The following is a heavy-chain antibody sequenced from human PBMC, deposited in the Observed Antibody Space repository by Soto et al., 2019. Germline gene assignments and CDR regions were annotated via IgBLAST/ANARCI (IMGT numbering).Heavy chain of an antibody. CDR2: INHSGST. CDR1: GGSFSGYY. V-gene: IGHV4-34*01. J-gene: IGHJ4*02. D-gene: IGHD3-22*01. CDR3: ARCPIVVVFDY. Sequence: SETLSLTCAVYGGSFSGYYWSWIRQPPGKGLEWIGEINHSGSTNYNPSLKSRVTISVDTSKNQFSLKLSSVTAADTAVYYCARCPIVVVFDYWGQGTLVTVSA.